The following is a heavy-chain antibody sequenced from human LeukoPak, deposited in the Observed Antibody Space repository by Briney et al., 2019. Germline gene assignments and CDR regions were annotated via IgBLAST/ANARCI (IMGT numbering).Heavy chain of an antibody. CDR1: GFTFSSYS. Sequence: GGSLRLSCAASGFTFSSYSMNWVRQAPGKGLEWVSSISSSSSYIYYADSVKGRFTISRGNAKNSLYLQMNSLRAEDTAVYYCARDRAAMSSGRALDIWGQGTMVTVSS. V-gene: IGHV3-21*01. CDR2: ISSSSSYI. CDR3: ARDRAAMSSGRALDI. D-gene: IGHD2-2*01. J-gene: IGHJ3*02.